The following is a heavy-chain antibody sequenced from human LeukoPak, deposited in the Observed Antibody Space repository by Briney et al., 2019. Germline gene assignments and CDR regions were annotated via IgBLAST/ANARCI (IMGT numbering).Heavy chain of an antibody. J-gene: IGHJ3*02. D-gene: IGHD1-26*01. CDR2: ISTSGST. Sequence: SETLSLTCNVSGGSTSSYYWSWIRQPPGKGLEWIGYISTSGSTNYNPSLKSRVTISVDTSRNQFSLKLSSVTDADTAVYYCARLWRSSGSPTAFDIWGQGTMVTVSS. CDR3: ARLWRSSGSPTAFDI. CDR1: GGSTSSYY. V-gene: IGHV4-4*09.